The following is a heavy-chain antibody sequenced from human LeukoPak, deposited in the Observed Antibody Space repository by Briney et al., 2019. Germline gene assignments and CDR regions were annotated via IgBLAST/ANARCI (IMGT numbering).Heavy chain of an antibody. D-gene: IGHD2-2*03. J-gene: IGHJ5*02. CDR3: ARGGYCSSTSCSNWFDP. CDR1: GGSISSGSYY. Sequence: SETLSLTXTVSGGSISSGSYYWSWIRRPAGKGLDWIGRIYTSGSTNYNPSLKSRVTISVDTSKNQFSLKLSSVTAADTAVYYCARGGYCSSTSCSNWFDPWGQGTLVTVSS. CDR2: IYTSGST. V-gene: IGHV4-61*02.